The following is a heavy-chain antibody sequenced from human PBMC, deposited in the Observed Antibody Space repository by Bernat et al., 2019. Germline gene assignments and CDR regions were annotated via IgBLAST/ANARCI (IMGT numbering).Heavy chain of an antibody. CDR2: IYSGGRT. V-gene: IGHV3-53*01. Sequence: EVQLVESGGGLIQPGGSLRLSCAASGFSVSSYYMSWVRQAPGKGLEWVSLIYSGGRTYYADSVQGRFTISRDNSKNTLYLQMNSLRAEDTALYYCAGVAYGSGSYYNINWFDSWGQGSLVTVSS. CDR3: AGVAYGSGSYYNINWFDS. J-gene: IGHJ5*01. CDR1: GFSVSSYY. D-gene: IGHD3-10*01.